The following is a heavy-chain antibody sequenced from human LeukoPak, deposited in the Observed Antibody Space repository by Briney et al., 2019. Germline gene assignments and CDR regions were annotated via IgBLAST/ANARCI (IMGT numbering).Heavy chain of an antibody. D-gene: IGHD1-26*01. CDR1: GFTLSSYG. J-gene: IGHJ4*02. Sequence: GGSLRLSCAASGFTLSSYGMHWVRQAPGKGLEWVAVISYDGGNKYYADSVKGRFTISRDNSKNTLYLQMNSLRAEDTAVYYCAQGWESCDYWGQGTLVTVSS. CDR2: ISYDGGNK. V-gene: IGHV3-30*18. CDR3: AQGWESCDY.